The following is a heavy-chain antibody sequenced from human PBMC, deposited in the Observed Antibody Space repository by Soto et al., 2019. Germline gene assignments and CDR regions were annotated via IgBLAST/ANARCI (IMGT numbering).Heavy chain of an antibody. V-gene: IGHV3-33*01. CDR2: IWYDGSNK. Sequence: QVQMVESGGGVVQPGRSLGLSCAASGFTFSNYVMHWVRQAPGKGLEWVAVIWYDGSNKYYADSVKGRFTISRDNSKITLNLQMNSLRAEDTAVYYCARDFEHYFDYWGQGTLVTVSS. CDR1: GFTFSNYV. J-gene: IGHJ4*02. CDR3: ARDFEHYFDY.